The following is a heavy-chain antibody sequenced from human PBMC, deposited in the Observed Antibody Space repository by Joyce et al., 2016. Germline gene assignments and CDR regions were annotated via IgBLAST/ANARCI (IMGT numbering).Heavy chain of an antibody. CDR1: SYG. CDR2: ISSDGSNE. Sequence: SYGMHWVRQAPGKGLEWVAVISSDGSNEYYADSVKGRFTVSRDTSENTLNLQMNSLRREDTAVYFCAKDGQKSLPPGYYYYGLDVWGQGTTVTVSS. V-gene: IGHV3-30*18. CDR3: AKDGQKSLPPGYYYYGLDV. J-gene: IGHJ6*02.